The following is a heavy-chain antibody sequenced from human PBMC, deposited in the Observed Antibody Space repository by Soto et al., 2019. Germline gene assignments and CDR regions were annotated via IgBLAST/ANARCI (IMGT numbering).Heavy chain of an antibody. CDR3: ASSTFQDGVSGYFHLDS. J-gene: IGHJ4*02. D-gene: IGHD3-3*01. Sequence: QVHLVQSGTEVKKTGSSVKVSCKTSGDTFSNFAISWVRQAPGQGLEWMGGILPMYDSVSYAQKSQGRVTSTADKFTGTAYMELNSLRSEDTAIYFCASSTFQDGVSGYFHLDSWGQGTPVTVSS. V-gene: IGHV1-69*06. CDR1: GDTFSNFA. CDR2: ILPMYDSV.